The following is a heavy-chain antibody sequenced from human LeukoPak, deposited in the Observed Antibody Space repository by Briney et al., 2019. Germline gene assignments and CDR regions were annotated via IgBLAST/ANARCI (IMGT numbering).Heavy chain of an antibody. V-gene: IGHV4-59*08. CDR2: IYYSGST. J-gene: IGHJ4*02. Sequence: SETLSLTCTVSGGSISSYYWSWVRQPPGKGLEWIGYIYYSGSTNYSPSLKSRVTISVDTSKNQFSLKLSSVTAADTAVYYCARGTTVTMVRGVPPRFDYWGQGTLVTVSS. D-gene: IGHD3-10*01. CDR1: GGSISSYY. CDR3: ARGTTVTMVRGVPPRFDY.